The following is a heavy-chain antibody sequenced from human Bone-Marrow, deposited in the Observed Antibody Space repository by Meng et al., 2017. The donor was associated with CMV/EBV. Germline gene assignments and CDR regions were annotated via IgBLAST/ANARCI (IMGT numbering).Heavy chain of an antibody. V-gene: IGHV3-21*01. J-gene: IGHJ6*02. D-gene: IGHD3-3*01. CDR1: GITFSSYA. CDR2: ISSSSSYI. CDR3: ARAEGVEYYDFWSGRGYYYYYGMDV. Sequence: GESLKISCAASGITFSSYAMSWVRQAPGKGLEWVSSISSSSSYIYYTDSVKGRFTISRDNAKNSLYLQMNSLRAEDTAVYYCARAEGVEYYDFWSGRGYYYYYGMDVWGQGTTVTVSS.